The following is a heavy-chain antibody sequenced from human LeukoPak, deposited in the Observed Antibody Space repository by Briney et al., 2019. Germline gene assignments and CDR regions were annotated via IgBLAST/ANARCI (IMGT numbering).Heavy chain of an antibody. CDR3: ARESVTTSYYYYYMDV. D-gene: IGHD4-17*01. J-gene: IGHJ6*03. CDR2: IRYSGST. Sequence: PSETLSLTCEVSGDSLSSGGYSWSWIRQPPGKGLEWIGYIRYSGSTYYNPSLKSRLTMSVEASKTQFSLKLSSVTAADTAVYYYARESVTTSYYYYYMDVWGKGTTVTISS. CDR1: GDSLSSGGYS. V-gene: IGHV4-30-4*07.